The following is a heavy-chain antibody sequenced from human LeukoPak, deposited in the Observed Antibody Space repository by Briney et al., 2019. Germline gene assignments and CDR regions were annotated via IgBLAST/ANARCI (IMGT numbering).Heavy chain of an antibody. J-gene: IGHJ3*02. Sequence: GESLKISCKGSGYSFTSYGISWVRQAPGQGLEWMGWISAYNGNTNYAQKLQGRVTMTTDTSTSTAYMELRSLRSDDTAVYYCAREIPPNWKMDWDAFDIWGQGTMVTVSS. CDR3: AREIPPNWKMDWDAFDI. V-gene: IGHV1-18*01. D-gene: IGHD1-1*01. CDR1: GYSFTSYG. CDR2: ISAYNGNT.